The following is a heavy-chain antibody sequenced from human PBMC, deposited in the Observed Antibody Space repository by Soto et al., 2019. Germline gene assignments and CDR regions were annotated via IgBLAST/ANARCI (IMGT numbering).Heavy chain of an antibody. J-gene: IGHJ6*02. D-gene: IGHD3-3*01. CDR1: GYTFTSYD. Sequence: ASVKVSCKASGYTFTSYDINWVRQATGQGLEWMGWMNPNSGNTGYAQKFQGRVTMTRNTSISTAYMELSSLRSEDTAVYYCARGRITIFGVVIISHYYGMDVWGQGTTVTVYS. CDR2: MNPNSGNT. CDR3: ARGRITIFGVVIISHYYGMDV. V-gene: IGHV1-8*01.